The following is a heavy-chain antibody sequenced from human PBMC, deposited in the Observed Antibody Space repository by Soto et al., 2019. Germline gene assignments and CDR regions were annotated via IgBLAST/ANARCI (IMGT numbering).Heavy chain of an antibody. CDR1: GFTFSSYA. V-gene: IGHV3-30-3*01. CDR2: ISYDGSNK. D-gene: IGHD6-13*01. CDR3: ARAHIAAADPHDYYYGMDV. J-gene: IGHJ6*02. Sequence: PGGSLRLSCAASGFTFSSYAMHWVRQAPGKGLEWVAVISYDGSNKYYADSVKGRFTISRDNSKNTLYLQMNSLRAEDTAVYYCARAHIAAADPHDYYYGMDVWGQGTTVTVSS.